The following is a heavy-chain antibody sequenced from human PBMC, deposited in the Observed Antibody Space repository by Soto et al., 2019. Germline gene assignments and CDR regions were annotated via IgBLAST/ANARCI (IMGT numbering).Heavy chain of an antibody. J-gene: IGHJ4*01. CDR1: GGSISSGDYY. CDR2: IYYSGST. Sequence: SETLSLTCTVSGGSISSGDYYWNWIRQPPGKGLEWIGYIYYSGSTYYNPSLKSRLTISVDRSKNQFSLKLRSVTAADTAVYYCARHDGFSSGWIFDYWGHGTLVTVSS. CDR3: ARHDGFSSGWIFDY. D-gene: IGHD6-19*01. V-gene: IGHV4-30-4*01.